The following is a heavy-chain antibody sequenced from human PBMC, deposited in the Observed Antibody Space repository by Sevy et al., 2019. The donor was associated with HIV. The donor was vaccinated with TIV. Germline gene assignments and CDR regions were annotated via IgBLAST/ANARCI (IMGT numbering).Heavy chain of an antibody. Sequence: GGSLRLSCAASGFTFSNYDMNWVHQAPGKGVEWVSYISSDSSRIYYADSVKGRLTISRDNAKNSLYVQMNRLRAEDTAVYYCAREGGYTDQGMDVWGQRTTVTVSS. J-gene: IGHJ6*02. V-gene: IGHV3-48*01. CDR1: GFTFSNYD. CDR2: ISSDSSRI. CDR3: AREGGYTDQGMDV. D-gene: IGHD5-12*01.